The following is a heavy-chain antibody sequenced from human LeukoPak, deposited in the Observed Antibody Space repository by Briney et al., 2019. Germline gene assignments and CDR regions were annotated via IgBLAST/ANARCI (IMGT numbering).Heavy chain of an antibody. CDR3: ARVPEHSSGWYHFYFDY. CDR1: GFTFSTYI. J-gene: IGHJ4*02. CDR2: ISGTSSYI. V-gene: IGHV3-21*01. Sequence: GGSLRLSCAASGFTFSTYIMTWVRQAPGKGLEWVSSISGTSSYIYYADSVKGRFTISRDNAKNSLNLQMNSLRAEDTAIYYCARVPEHSSGWYHFYFDYWGQGTLVTVSS. D-gene: IGHD6-19*01.